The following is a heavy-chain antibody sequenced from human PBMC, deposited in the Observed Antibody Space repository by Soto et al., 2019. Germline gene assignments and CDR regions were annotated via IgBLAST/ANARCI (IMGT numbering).Heavy chain of an antibody. V-gene: IGHV1-2*02. J-gene: IGHJ3*01. CDR3: ARGIVGATRGVFAFDV. D-gene: IGHD1-26*01. CDR2: INPYSGGT. Sequence: VASVKVSCKASGYTFTDYYVHWVRQAPGQGLEWMGWINPYSGGTNYAQEFQGRVTMTRDTSISTAYMELSRLTSDDTAVYYCARGIVGATRGVFAFDVWGQGTLVTVSS. CDR1: GYTFTDYY.